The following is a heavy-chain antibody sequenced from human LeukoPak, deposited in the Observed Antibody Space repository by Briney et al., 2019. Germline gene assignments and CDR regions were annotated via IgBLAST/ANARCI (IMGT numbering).Heavy chain of an antibody. J-gene: IGHJ4*02. CDR2: IYYCGSA. V-gene: IGHV4-59*01. D-gene: IGHD2-15*01. Sequence: SDTLSLTCTVSGDSIKSCYWIWIREPPGETLECVGYIYYCGSANYNPSLKDRVSMSVDTSKNQLSLRLSSVTAAETAVYYCARERGGQRSGQFDQWGQGILVTVSS. CDR1: GDSIKSCY. CDR3: ARERGGQRSGQFDQ.